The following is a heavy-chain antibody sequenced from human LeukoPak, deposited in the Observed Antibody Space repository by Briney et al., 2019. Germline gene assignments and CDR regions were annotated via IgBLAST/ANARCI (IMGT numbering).Heavy chain of an antibody. CDR1: GYTFTGYY. CDR3: ARVVVAAHDAFDI. Sequence: GASVKVSCRASGYTFTGYYMHWVRQAPGQGLEWMGWINPNSGGTNYAQKFQGRVTMTRDTSISTAYMELSRPRSDDTAVYYCARVVVAAHDAFDIWGQGTMVTVSS. V-gene: IGHV1-2*02. D-gene: IGHD2-15*01. J-gene: IGHJ3*02. CDR2: INPNSGGT.